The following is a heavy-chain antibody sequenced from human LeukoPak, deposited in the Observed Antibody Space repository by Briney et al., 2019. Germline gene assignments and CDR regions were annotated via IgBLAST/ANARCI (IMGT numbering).Heavy chain of an antibody. D-gene: IGHD4-17*01. V-gene: IGHV1-69*04. CDR2: IIPILGIA. CDR1: GGTFSSYA. Sequence: ASVRVSCKASGGTFSSYAISWVRQAPGQGLEWMGRIIPILGIANYAQKFQGRDTITADKSTSTAYMELSSLRSEDTAVYYCATTTVTSLSTALYYFDYWGQGTLVTVSS. J-gene: IGHJ4*02. CDR3: ATTTVTSLSTALYYFDY.